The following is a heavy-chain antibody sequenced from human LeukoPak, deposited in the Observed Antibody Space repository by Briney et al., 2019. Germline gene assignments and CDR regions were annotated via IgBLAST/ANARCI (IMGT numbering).Heavy chain of an antibody. Sequence: GGSLRLSCAASGFTFSSYGMHWVRQAPGKGLEWVAVISYDGSNKYYADSVKGRFTISRDNSKNTLYLQMNSLRAEDTAVYHCAKDQSVFWSGYPLDYWGQGTLVTVSS. CDR2: ISYDGSNK. V-gene: IGHV3-30*18. CDR1: GFTFSSYG. CDR3: AKDQSVFWSGYPLDY. D-gene: IGHD3-3*01. J-gene: IGHJ4*02.